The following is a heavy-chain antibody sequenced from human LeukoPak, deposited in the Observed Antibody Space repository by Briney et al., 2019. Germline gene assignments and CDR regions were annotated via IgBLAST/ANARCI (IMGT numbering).Heavy chain of an antibody. D-gene: IGHD3-10*01. V-gene: IGHV4-34*01. CDR2: INHSGST. CDR3: ARGTMVREVHTHYYYYMDV. CDR1: GGSFSGYY. J-gene: IGHJ6*03. Sequence: SETLSLTCAVYGGSFSGYYWSWIRQPPGKGLEWIGEINHSGSTNYNPSLKSRVTISVDTSKNQFSLKLSSVTAADTAVYYCARGTMVREVHTHYYYYMDVWGKGTTVTVSS.